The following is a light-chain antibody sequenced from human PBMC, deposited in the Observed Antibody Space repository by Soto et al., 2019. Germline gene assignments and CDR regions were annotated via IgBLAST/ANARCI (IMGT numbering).Light chain of an antibody. CDR1: QTISSW. CDR2: KAS. Sequence: DIQMTQSRSTLSASVGDRVTIICRASQTISSWLAWYQQKGGQAPKLLISKASILDSGVPSRFSGSGSGTEFNLTISSLQPEDFATYYCQQYNSFIWTFGQGTKVDIK. CDR3: QQYNSFIWT. J-gene: IGKJ1*01. V-gene: IGKV1-5*03.